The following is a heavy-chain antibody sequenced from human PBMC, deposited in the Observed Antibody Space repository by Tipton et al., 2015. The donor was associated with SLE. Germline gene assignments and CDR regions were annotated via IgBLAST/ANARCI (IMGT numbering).Heavy chain of an antibody. CDR1: GGSISSSSYY. CDR2: INHSGST. J-gene: IGHJ3*02. D-gene: IGHD3-10*01. V-gene: IGHV4-39*07. CDR3: ARFGAVTMVQGVSDAFDI. Sequence: TLSLTCTVSGGSISSSSYYWGWIRQPPGKGLEWIGEINHSGSTNYSPSLKSRVTISVDTSKNQFSLKLSSVTAADTAVYYCARFGAVTMVQGVSDAFDIWGQGTMVTVSS.